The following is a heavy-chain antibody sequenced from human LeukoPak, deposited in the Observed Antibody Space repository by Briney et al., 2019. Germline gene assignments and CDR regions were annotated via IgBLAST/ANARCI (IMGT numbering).Heavy chain of an antibody. J-gene: IGHJ5*02. CDR1: GGSISSYY. Sequence: PSETLSLTCTVSGGSISSYYWSWIRQPPGKGLEWIGEINHSGSTNYNPSLKSRVTISVDTSKNQFSLKLSSVTAADTAVYYCARWEFTVTTDKKRNWFDPWGQGTLVTVSS. V-gene: IGHV4-34*01. CDR2: INHSGST. CDR3: ARWEFTVTTDKKRNWFDP. D-gene: IGHD4-17*01.